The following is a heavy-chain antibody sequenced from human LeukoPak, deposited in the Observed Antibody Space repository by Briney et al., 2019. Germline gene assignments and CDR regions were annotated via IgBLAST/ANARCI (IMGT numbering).Heavy chain of an antibody. CDR3: ARDSGYSYGPRGAFDI. D-gene: IGHD5-18*01. V-gene: IGHV3-48*04. CDR1: GFTFSSYS. Sequence: GGSLRLSCAASGFTFSSYSMNWVRQAPGKGLEWVSYISSSSSTVYYADSVKGRFTISRDNAKNSLYLQMNSLRAEDTAVYYCARDSGYSYGPRGAFDIWGQGTMVTVSS. CDR2: ISSSSSTV. J-gene: IGHJ3*02.